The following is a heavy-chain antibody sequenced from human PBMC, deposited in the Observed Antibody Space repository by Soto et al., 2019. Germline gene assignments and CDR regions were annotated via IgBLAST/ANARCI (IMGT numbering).Heavy chain of an antibody. Sequence: GESLKISCNGSGYSFTSYWIGWVRQMPGKGLEWMGIIYPGDSDTRYSPSFQGQVTISADKSISTAYLQWSSLKASDTAMYYCARQCSGGSCYGVPDYWGQGTLVTVSS. V-gene: IGHV5-51*01. CDR3: ARQCSGGSCYGVPDY. CDR2: IYPGDSDT. CDR1: GYSFTSYW. J-gene: IGHJ4*02. D-gene: IGHD2-15*01.